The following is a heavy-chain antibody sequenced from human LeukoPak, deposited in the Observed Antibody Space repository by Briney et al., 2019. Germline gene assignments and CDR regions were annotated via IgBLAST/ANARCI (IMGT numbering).Heavy chain of an antibody. D-gene: IGHD2-15*01. CDR2: MYYRGTT. CDR3: AREYSRSVVAGSRPDL. Sequence: SETLALTCSVSGGSISSSSYYWGWSRQSPGTGLQWIGSMYYRGTTYENSSLKSRLTLSIDTSNNQFSLKLTSVTAADTAVYYCAREYSRSVVAGSRPDLWGQGLLVTVSS. CDR1: GGSISSSSYY. J-gene: IGHJ4*02. V-gene: IGHV4-39*02.